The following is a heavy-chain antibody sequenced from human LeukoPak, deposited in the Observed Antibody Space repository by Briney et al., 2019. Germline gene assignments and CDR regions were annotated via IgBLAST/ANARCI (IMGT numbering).Heavy chain of an antibody. CDR2: INHSGST. V-gene: IGHV4-34*01. CDR3: ARESLVASNYYMDV. Sequence: PSETLSLTCAVYGGSFSGYYWSWIRQPPGKGLEWIGEINHSGSTNYNPSLKSRVTMSADTSKNQFSLKLSSVTAADTAVYYCARESLVASNYYMDVWGRGATVIVSS. D-gene: IGHD3-9*01. J-gene: IGHJ6*03. CDR1: GGSFSGYY.